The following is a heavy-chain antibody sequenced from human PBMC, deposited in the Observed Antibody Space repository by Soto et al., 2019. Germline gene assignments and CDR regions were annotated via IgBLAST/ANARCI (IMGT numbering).Heavy chain of an antibody. J-gene: IGHJ3*02. V-gene: IGHV3-33*01. D-gene: IGHD4-17*01. CDR2: IWYDGSNK. Sequence: GGSLRLSCAASGFTFSSYGMHWVRQAPGKGLEWVAVIWYDGSNKYYADSVKGRFTISRDNSKNTLYLQMNSLRAEDTAVYYCARELGAYGDYVDRAFDIWGQGTMVTVSS. CDR1: GFTFSSYG. CDR3: ARELGAYGDYVDRAFDI.